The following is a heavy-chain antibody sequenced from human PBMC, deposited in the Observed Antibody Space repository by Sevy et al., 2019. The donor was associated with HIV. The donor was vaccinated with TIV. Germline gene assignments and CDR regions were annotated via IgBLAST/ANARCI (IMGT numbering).Heavy chain of an antibody. Sequence: GGSLRLSCAVSGFTFNNAWMNWVRQAPGTGLQWVGLIKSKIDGETTDYAATVKCRFTISRDDSKNTLFLQMNILKIEDTAVYYCATAPGYYDSAPFDYWGPGTLVTVSS. V-gene: IGHV3-15*01. CDR1: GFTFNNAW. CDR3: ATAPGYYDSAPFDY. D-gene: IGHD3-22*01. CDR2: IKSKIDGETT. J-gene: IGHJ4*02.